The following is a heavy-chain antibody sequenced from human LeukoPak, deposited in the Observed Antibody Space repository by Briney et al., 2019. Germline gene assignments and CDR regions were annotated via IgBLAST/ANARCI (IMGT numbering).Heavy chain of an antibody. CDR2: IIPIFGTA. J-gene: IGHJ5*02. CDR1: GGTFSSYA. D-gene: IGHD3-3*01. Sequence: SSVKVSCKASGGTFSSYAISWVRQAPGQGLEWMGGIIPIFGTANYTQKFQGRVTITADESTSTAYMELSSLRSEDTAVYYCAIMGGLWNGYRHNWFDPWGQGTLVTVSS. CDR3: AIMGGLWNGYRHNWFDP. V-gene: IGHV1-69*01.